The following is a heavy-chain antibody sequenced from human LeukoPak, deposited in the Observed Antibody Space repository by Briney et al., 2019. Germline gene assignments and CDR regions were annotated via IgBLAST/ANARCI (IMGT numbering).Heavy chain of an antibody. V-gene: IGHV5-51*01. CDR3: ARGGRLSSDGSWTWFDP. CDR1: GYTFTSYW. D-gene: IGHD2-15*01. J-gene: IGHJ5*02. Sequence: GESLKISCKGSGYTFTSYWIGWVRPTPGKGLEWMGIIYPGDSDTRYSPSFQGQVTMSVDKSISTAYVQWSSLKASDTAMYYCARGGRLSSDGSWTWFDPWGQGTLVTVSS. CDR2: IYPGDSDT.